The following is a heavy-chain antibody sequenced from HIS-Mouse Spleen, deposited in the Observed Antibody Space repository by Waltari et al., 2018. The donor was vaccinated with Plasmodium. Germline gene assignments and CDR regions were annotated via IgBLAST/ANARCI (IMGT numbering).Heavy chain of an antibody. CDR3: ARGMKSSSSAFDI. Sequence: EVQLVESGGGLIRPGGSLRLPCAASVFTVGSTYMSWVRQAPGKGLEWVSVIYSGGSTYYADSVKGRFTISRDNSKNTLYLQMNSLRAEDTAVYYCARGMKSSSSAFDIWGQGTMVTVSS. J-gene: IGHJ3*02. CDR1: VFTVGSTY. V-gene: IGHV3-53*01. D-gene: IGHD6-6*01. CDR2: IYSGGST.